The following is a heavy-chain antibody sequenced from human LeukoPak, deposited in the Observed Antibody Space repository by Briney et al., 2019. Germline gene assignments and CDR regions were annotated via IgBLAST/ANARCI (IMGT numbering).Heavy chain of an antibody. V-gene: IGHV4-59*01. CDR1: GGSISSYY. D-gene: IGHD2-8*01. CDR2: ISYSGST. J-gene: IGHJ4*02. CDR3: ARVVRQRYFDY. Sequence: SETLSLTCTVSGGSISSYYWSWIRQPPGNGLEWIGYISYSGSTNYNPSLKSRVTISVDTSKNQFSLKLSSVTAADTAVYYCARVVRQRYFDYWGQGTLVTVSS.